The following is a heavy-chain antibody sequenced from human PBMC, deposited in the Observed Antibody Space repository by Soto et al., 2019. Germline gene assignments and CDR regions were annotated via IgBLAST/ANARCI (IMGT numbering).Heavy chain of an antibody. CDR1: GFTFDDYA. CDR2: ISWNSGSI. J-gene: IGHJ3*02. D-gene: IGHD4-17*01. CDR3: AKARCHGDYLANAFDI. Sequence: EVQLVESGGGLVQPGRSLRLSCAASGFTFDDYAMHWVRQAPGKGLEWVSGISWNSGSIGYADSVKGRFTISRDNAKNSLYLQTNRITSEDTALYYCAKARCHGDYLANAFDIWGQGTMVTVSS. V-gene: IGHV3-9*01.